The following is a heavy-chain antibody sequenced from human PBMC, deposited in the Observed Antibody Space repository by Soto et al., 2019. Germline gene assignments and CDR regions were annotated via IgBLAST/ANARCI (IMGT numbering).Heavy chain of an antibody. J-gene: IGHJ5*02. CDR2: IIPIFGTA. V-gene: IGHV1-69*01. Sequence: QVQLVQSGAEVKKPGSSVKVSCKASGGTFSSYAISWVRQAPGQGLEWMGGIIPIFGTANYAQKFQGRVTITADESTSTAYMELSSLRSEDTAVYYCARGRTWYSSSWYNWFDPWGQGTLVTVSS. CDR1: GGTFSSYA. D-gene: IGHD6-13*01. CDR3: ARGRTWYSSSWYNWFDP.